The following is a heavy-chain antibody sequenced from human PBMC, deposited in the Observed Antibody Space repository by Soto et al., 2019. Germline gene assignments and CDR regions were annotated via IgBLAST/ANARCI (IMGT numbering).Heavy chain of an antibody. CDR1: GFTFSNYN. CDR3: AREGALKPFSS. J-gene: IGHJ5*02. CDR2: ISGTSVYI. Sequence: GGSLRLSCAASGFTFSNYNMNWVRQAPGKGLEWVSHISGTSVYIHYADSVKGRFTISRDNAKNSVYLQMDGLRVEDTAVYYCAREGALKPFSSWGQGALVTVSS. V-gene: IGHV3-21*01.